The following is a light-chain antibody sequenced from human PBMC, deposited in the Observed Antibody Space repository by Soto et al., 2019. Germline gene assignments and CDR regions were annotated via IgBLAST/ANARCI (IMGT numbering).Light chain of an antibody. J-gene: IGKJ1*01. CDR3: QQFNNFSWT. V-gene: IGKV1-5*03. Sequence: DIQMTQSPSTLSASVGDRVTITCRASQSISIWLAWYQQKPGKAPKLLIYKASTLKSGVPSRFSRSGSGTEFTLTISSLQPDDFATYYCQQFNNFSWTFGQGTKVEIK. CDR2: KAS. CDR1: QSISIW.